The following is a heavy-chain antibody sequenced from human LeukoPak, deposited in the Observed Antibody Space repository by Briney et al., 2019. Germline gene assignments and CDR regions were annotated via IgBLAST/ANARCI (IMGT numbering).Heavy chain of an antibody. J-gene: IGHJ3*02. D-gene: IGHD6-13*01. CDR3: ARHRSAAGISGAFDI. CDR2: IYYSGST. V-gene: IGHV4-39*01. CDR1: GGSISSSSYY. Sequence: PSETLSFICTVSGGSISSSSYYWGWIRQPPGKGLEWIGSIYYSGSTYYNPSLKSRVTISVDTSKNQFSLKLSSVTAADTAVYYCARHRSAAGISGAFDIWGQGTMVTVSS.